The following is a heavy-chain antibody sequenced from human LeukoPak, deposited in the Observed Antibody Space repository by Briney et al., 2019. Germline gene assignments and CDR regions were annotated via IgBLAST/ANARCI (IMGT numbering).Heavy chain of an antibody. CDR1: GFIFSSHG. D-gene: IGHD2-15*01. J-gene: IGHJ4*02. V-gene: IGHV3-30*02. Sequence: GGSLRLSCAASGFIFSSHGMHWVRQAPGKGLEWVAFIRYDGTNKYYADSVKGRFTISRDNSKNTLYLQMNSLRAEDTAVYYCAKDKDSTNWYFDYWGQGTLVTVSS. CDR3: AKDKDSTNWYFDY. CDR2: IRYDGTNK.